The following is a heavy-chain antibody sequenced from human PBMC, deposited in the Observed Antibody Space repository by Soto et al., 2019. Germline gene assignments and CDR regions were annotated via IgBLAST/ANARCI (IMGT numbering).Heavy chain of an antibody. Sequence: PGWSLRLSCAASGFTFSSYAMHWVRQAPGKGLEWVALISYDGYSKWYADAVKGRFTISRDNSNNTLFLEMNSLRGDDTAVYFCAAIREVDVWGQGTMVTVSS. D-gene: IGHD1-26*01. CDR1: GFTFSSYA. CDR2: ISYDGYSK. CDR3: AAIREVDV. V-gene: IGHV3-30*03. J-gene: IGHJ6*02.